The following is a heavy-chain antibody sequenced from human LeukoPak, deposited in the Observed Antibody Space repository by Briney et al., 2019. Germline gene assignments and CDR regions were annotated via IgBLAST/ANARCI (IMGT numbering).Heavy chain of an antibody. CDR2: IYSSGST. D-gene: IGHD4/OR15-4a*01. CDR3: AKEGTYTYGASDFDY. Sequence: PSETLSLTCTVSGVSINSSSYYWGWIRQPPGKGLEWIGSIYSSGSTYYNPSLKSRVTISVDTSKNQFTLKLSSVTAADTAVYYCAKEGTYTYGASDFDYWGQGTLVTVSS. J-gene: IGHJ4*02. CDR1: GVSINSSSYY. V-gene: IGHV4-39*06.